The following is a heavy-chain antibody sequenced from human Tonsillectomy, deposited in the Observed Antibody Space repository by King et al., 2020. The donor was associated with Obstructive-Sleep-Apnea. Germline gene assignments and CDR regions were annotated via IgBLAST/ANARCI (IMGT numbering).Heavy chain of an antibody. CDR2: MDYSGNT. V-gene: IGHV4-59*08. Sequence: VQLQESGPGLVKPSETLSLTCTVSGGSISNYYWSWIRQPPGKGLEWIGYMDYSGNTNFNPSLKSRVTISADTSKIHFSLRLSSVTAADTAVYYCARHRGVEDYGDYGDYFDYWGQGTLVTVSS. D-gene: IGHD4-17*01. J-gene: IGHJ4*02. CDR3: ARHRGVEDYGDYGDYFDY. CDR1: GGSISNYY.